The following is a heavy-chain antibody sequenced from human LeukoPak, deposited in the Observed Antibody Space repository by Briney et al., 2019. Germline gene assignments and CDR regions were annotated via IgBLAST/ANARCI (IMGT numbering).Heavy chain of an antibody. CDR1: GYTLTELS. CDR3: ASGPLEWTVGY. CDR2: FDPEDGET. Sequence: ASVKVSCKVSGYTLTELSMHWVRQAPGKGLEWMGGFDPEDGETIYAQKFQGRVTMTEATSTDTAYMELSSLRSEDTAVYYCASGPLEWTVGYWGQGTLVTVSS. V-gene: IGHV1-24*01. D-gene: IGHD3-3*01. J-gene: IGHJ4*02.